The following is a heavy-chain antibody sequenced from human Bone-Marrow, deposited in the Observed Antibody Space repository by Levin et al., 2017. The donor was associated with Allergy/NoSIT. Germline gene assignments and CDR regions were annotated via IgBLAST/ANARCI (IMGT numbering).Heavy chain of an antibody. D-gene: IGHD6-25*01. CDR2: ISASGSMT. CDR1: GFTLNNHA. J-gene: IGHJ4*02. CDR3: AALIGSARSCDN. V-gene: IGHV3-23*01. Sequence: TGGSLRLSCVVSGFTLNNHAMNWVRHAPGQGLEWVAGISASGSMTYYKDSLKGRFIISRDTSNNTLYLQVNSLRNDDTATYYCAALIGSARSCDNWGRGTLVTVSS.